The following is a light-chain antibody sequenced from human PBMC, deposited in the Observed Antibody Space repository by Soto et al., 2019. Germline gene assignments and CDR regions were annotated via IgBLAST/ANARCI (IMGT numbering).Light chain of an antibody. CDR3: MQRIEFPLT. CDR1: QSLLDSDDGNTY. V-gene: IGKV2-40*01. J-gene: IGKJ4*01. CDR2: TVS. Sequence: DIVMTQTPLSLPVTPGEPASISCRSSQSLLDSDDGNTYLDWYLQKPGQSPQLLIYTVSYRASGVPDRFSGSGSCTDFTLKISRVEAEDVGVYYCMQRIEFPLTFGGGTKVEIK.